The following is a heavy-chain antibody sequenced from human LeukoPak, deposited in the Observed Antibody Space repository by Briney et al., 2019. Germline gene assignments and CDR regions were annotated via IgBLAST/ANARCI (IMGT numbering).Heavy chain of an antibody. J-gene: IGHJ4*02. D-gene: IGHD6-13*01. CDR2: LTGSGRDT. CDR3: AKIAATDPIDF. CDR1: GFTLNIYA. V-gene: IGHV3-23*01. Sequence: GGSLRLSCAASGFTLNIYAMNWVRQAPGKGLDWVSSLTGSGRDTCYTDSVKGRFTISRDNSKNTLYLQMNSLRPDDTAVYYCAKIAATDPIDFWGQGTLVTVSS.